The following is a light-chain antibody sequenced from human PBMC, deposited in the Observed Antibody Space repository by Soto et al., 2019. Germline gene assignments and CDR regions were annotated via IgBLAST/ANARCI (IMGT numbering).Light chain of an antibody. CDR3: AAWDDTLNAWV. CDR1: SSNIGTHS. V-gene: IGLV1-44*01. J-gene: IGLJ3*02. CDR2: SND. Sequence: QSVLTQPPSVSGTPGQRVSFFCSGSSSNIGTHSVHWYQNFPGTAPKVLISSNDQRPSGVPDRFSGSKSCTSASLAISGLQSEDEGDDYWAAWDDTLNAWVFGGGTNLTVL.